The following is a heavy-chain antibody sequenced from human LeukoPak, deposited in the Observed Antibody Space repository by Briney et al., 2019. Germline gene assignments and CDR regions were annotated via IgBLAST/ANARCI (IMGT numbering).Heavy chain of an antibody. D-gene: IGHD2-8*02. V-gene: IGHV4-39*01. J-gene: IGHJ6*03. CDR2: IFYSGGT. CDR1: GGSISSSSYY. CDR3: ARQGTVYHYYYYYYMDV. Sequence: SGTLSLTCTVSGGSISSSSYYWGWIRQPPGKGLEWLGSIFYSGGTYYHPSLKSRVPISVDTSKNQFSLTLRSLTAADAAVYHCARQGTVYHYYYYYYMDVWGKGTTVTVSS.